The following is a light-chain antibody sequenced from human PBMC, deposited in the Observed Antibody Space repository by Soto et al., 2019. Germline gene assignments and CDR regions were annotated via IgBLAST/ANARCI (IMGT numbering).Light chain of an antibody. V-gene: IGKV3-15*01. CDR1: HNVRNN. CDR3: QHYNEWPPWT. Sequence: IVMTQSPATLSVSPGERATLSCRASHNVRNNLAWYQQKPGQAPRLLIFGAATRATGTPARFSGSGSGIEFTLTISSLQSEDFAVYYCQHYNEWPPWTFGQGTKVDIK. CDR2: GAA. J-gene: IGKJ1*01.